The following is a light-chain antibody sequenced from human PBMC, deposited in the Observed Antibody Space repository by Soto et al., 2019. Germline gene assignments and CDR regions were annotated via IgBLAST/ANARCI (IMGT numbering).Light chain of an antibody. Sequence: EIVMTQSPATLSVSPGERATLSCRASQSVSSHLGWYQQKSGQAPRLLIYGASTRATGIPARFSGSGSGTEFTLTISSLQSEDFAVYYCQQYNNWPRTFGQGTKVEIK. CDR3: QQYNNWPRT. CDR1: QSVSSH. CDR2: GAS. J-gene: IGKJ1*01. V-gene: IGKV3-15*01.